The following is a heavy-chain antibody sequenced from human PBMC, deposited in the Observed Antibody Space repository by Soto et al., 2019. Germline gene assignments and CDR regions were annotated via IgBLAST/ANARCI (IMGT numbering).Heavy chain of an antibody. D-gene: IGHD3-16*02. CDR1: GGSISDYQ. CDR3: AKMRGLGELSPYFDY. J-gene: IGHJ4*02. V-gene: IGHV4-59*01. CDR2: IYYSGRT. Sequence: QVQLQESGPELVRPSETLSLTCSDSGGSISDYQWNWIRQSPGKGLEWIGYIYYSGRTNYNPSLQSPVTISLATSTRQLSLRLRSVTAAATAVYYCAKMRGLGELSPYFDYWGQGPMVTVSS.